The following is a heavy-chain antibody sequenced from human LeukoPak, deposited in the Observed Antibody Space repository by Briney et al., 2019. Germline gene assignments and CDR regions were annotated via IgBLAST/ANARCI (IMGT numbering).Heavy chain of an antibody. CDR3: AKDLYYDFWSGYFDY. Sequence: HPGGSLRLSCAASGFTFSSYGMHWVRQAPGKGLEGVAFIRYDGSNKYYADSVKGRFTISRDNSKNTLYLQMNSLRAEDTAVYYCAKDLYYDFWSGYFDYWGQGTLVTVSS. V-gene: IGHV3-30*02. J-gene: IGHJ4*02. CDR1: GFTFSSYG. CDR2: IRYDGSNK. D-gene: IGHD3-3*01.